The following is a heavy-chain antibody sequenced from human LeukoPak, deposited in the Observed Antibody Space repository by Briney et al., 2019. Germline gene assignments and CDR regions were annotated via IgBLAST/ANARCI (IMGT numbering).Heavy chain of an antibody. CDR2: IIPIFGTA. CDR3: ATSIAFGVVTNPFDY. D-gene: IGHD3-3*01. J-gene: IGHJ4*02. V-gene: IGHV1-69*05. CDR1: GYTFTSYG. Sequence: GASVKVSCKASGYTFTSYGISWVRQAPGQGLEWMGGIIPIFGTANYAQKFQGRVTITTDESTSTAYMELSSLRSEDTAVYYCATSIAFGVVTNPFDYWGQGTLVTVSS.